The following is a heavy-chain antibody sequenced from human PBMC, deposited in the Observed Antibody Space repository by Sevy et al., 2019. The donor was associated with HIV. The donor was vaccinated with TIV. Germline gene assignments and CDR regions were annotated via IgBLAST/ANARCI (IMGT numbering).Heavy chain of an antibody. CDR1: GFTFGTSG. V-gene: IGHV3-30*02. J-gene: IGHJ4*02. D-gene: IGHD1-26*01. CDR3: AKDXGGXYFLEK. CDR2: IRXDGRIK. Sequence: GGSLRLSCAASGFTFGTSGMDWVRQAPGKGLEWVAFIRXDGRIKYYADSVKGRFTISRDNSNNTLYLQMNTLTTEDTGVYFCAKDXGGXYFLEKWGPXTQVTVSS.